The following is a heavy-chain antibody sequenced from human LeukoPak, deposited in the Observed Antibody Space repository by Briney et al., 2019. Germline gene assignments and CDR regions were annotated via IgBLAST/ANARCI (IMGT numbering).Heavy chain of an antibody. CDR1: GGTFSSYA. V-gene: IGHV1-69*05. CDR2: IIPIFGTA. Sequence: GASVKVSCKASGGTFSSYAISWVRQALGQGLEWMGGIIPIFGTANYAQKFQGRVTITTDESTSTAYMELSSLRSEDTAVYYCARGRDIVVVPAAKYYFDYWGQGTLVTVSS. D-gene: IGHD2-2*01. CDR3: ARGRDIVVVPAAKYYFDY. J-gene: IGHJ4*02.